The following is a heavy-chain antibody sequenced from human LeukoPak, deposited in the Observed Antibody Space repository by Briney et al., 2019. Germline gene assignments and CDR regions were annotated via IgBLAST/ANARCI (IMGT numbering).Heavy chain of an antibody. CDR2: IYYSGST. Sequence: PSETLSLTCTVSGGSISSYYWSWIRQPPGKGLEWIGYIYYSGSTNYNPSLKSRVTISVDTSKNQSSLKLSSVTAADTAVYYCARHEATYYDTLTGYRRNWFDPWGQGTLVTVSS. CDR3: ARHEATYYDTLTGYRRNWFDP. V-gene: IGHV4-59*08. D-gene: IGHD3-9*01. CDR1: GGSISSYY. J-gene: IGHJ5*02.